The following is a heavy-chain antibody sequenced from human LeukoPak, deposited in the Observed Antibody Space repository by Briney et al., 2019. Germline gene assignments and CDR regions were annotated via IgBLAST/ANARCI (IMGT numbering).Heavy chain of an antibody. D-gene: IGHD3-22*01. V-gene: IGHV4-34*09. CDR1: GGSFSGYY. CDR2: INHSGST. CDR3: ARVGGRYYDSSGYAFDI. J-gene: IGHJ3*02. Sequence: SETLSLTCAVYGGSFSGYYWSWIRQPPGKVLEWIGEINHSGSTYYNPSLKSRVTISVDTSKNQFSLKLSSVTAADTAVYYCARVGGRYYDSSGYAFDIWGQGTMVTVSS.